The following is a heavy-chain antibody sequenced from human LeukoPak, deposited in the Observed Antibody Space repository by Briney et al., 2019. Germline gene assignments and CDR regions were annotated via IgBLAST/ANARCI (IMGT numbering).Heavy chain of an antibody. Sequence: SETLSLTCTVSGGSISSSSYYWGWIRQPPGKGLEWIGSIYYSGSTYYNPSLKSRVTISVDTSKNQFSLKLSSVTAADTAVYYCARQSSGYYYRMGWFDPWGQGTLVTVSS. CDR3: ARQSSGYYYRMGWFDP. D-gene: IGHD3-22*01. CDR1: GGSISSSSYY. V-gene: IGHV4-39*01. J-gene: IGHJ5*02. CDR2: IYYSGST.